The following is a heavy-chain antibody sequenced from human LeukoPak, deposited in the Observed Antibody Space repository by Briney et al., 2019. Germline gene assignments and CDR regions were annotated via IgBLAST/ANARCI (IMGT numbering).Heavy chain of an antibody. CDR3: ARSLTYTSSYPLGY. CDR2: ITSGSSNV. CDR1: GFIVNSYA. D-gene: IGHD3-16*01. V-gene: IGHV3-21*01. Sequence: GGSLRLSCAASGFIVNSYAMSWVRQAPGKGLEWVLCITSGSSNVYYADSVKGRFTFSRDNTKNSPFLQLNSLRVEDTAVYYCARSLTYTSSYPLGYWGQGTLVTVSS. J-gene: IGHJ4*02.